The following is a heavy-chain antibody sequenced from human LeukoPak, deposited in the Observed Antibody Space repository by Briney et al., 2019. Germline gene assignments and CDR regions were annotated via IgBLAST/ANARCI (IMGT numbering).Heavy chain of an antibody. CDR2: IYYSGST. D-gene: IGHD2-2*02. CDR3: ARHGIVVVPAAIPH. J-gene: IGHJ4*02. V-gene: IGHV4-39*01. Sequence: SETLSLTCTVSGGSISSSSYYWGWIRQPPGKGLEWIGSIYYSGSTYYNPSLKSRVTISVDTSKNRFSLKLSSVTAADTAVYYCARHGIVVVPAAIPHWGQGTLVTVSS. CDR1: GGSISSSSYY.